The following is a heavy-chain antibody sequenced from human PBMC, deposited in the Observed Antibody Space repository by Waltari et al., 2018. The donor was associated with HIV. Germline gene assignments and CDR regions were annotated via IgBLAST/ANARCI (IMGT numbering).Heavy chain of an antibody. Sequence: EVQLVESGGGLVQPGGSLRLSCAATGFTFSSYSINWVRQAPGKGLEWVSYSSGSSSTIYYSGSVKGRFTISRDTARNSLYLQMNTLRAEDTAVYYCARATGNAFGLGYWGQGTLVTVSS. D-gene: IGHD3-16*01. CDR2: SSGSSSTI. CDR1: GFTFSSYS. CDR3: ARATGNAFGLGY. J-gene: IGHJ4*02. V-gene: IGHV3-48*04.